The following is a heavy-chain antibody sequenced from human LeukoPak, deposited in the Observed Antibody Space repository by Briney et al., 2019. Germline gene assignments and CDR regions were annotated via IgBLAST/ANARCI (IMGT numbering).Heavy chain of an antibody. J-gene: IGHJ4*02. D-gene: IGHD3-22*01. CDR1: GGSISSSNW. CDR3: ARESIYTMIVVVSRLGDYFDY. CDR2: IYHSGST. Sequence: SGTLSLTCAGSGGSISSSNWWSWVRQPPGKGLEWIGEIYHSGSTNYNLSLKSRVTISVDKSKNQFSLKLSSVTAADTAVYYCARESIYTMIVVVSRLGDYFDYWGQGTLVTVSS. V-gene: IGHV4-4*02.